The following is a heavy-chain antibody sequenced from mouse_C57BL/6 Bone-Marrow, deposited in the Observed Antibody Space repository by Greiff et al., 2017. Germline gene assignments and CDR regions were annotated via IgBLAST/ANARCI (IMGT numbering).Heavy chain of an antibody. D-gene: IGHD1-1*01. Sequence: QVQLQQSGAELARPGASVKLSCKASGYTFTSYGISWVKQRTGQGLEWIGEIYPRSGNTYYNEKFKGKATLTADKSSSTAYMELRSLTSEDSAVYFCARLRYYGSSRYFDGWGTGTTVTVSS. J-gene: IGHJ1*03. CDR3: ARLRYYGSSRYFDG. CDR1: GYTFTSYG. CDR2: IYPRSGNT. V-gene: IGHV1-81*01.